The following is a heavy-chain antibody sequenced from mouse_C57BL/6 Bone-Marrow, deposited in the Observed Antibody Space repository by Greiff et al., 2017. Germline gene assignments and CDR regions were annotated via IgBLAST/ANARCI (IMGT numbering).Heavy chain of an antibody. J-gene: IGHJ4*01. Sequence: QVQLQQPGAELVKPGASVKMSCKASGYTFTSYWITWVKQRPGQGLEWIGDIYPGSGSTNYNEKFKSKATLTVDTSSSTAYMQLSSLTSEDSAVYYCARLGGFRVTTVVARYYAMDYWGQGTSVTVSS. D-gene: IGHD1-1*01. CDR1: GYTFTSYW. CDR3: ARLGGFRVTTVVARYYAMDY. CDR2: IYPGSGST. V-gene: IGHV1-55*01.